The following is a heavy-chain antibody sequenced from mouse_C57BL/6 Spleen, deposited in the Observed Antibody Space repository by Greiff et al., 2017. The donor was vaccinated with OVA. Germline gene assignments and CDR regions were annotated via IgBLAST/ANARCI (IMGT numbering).Heavy chain of an antibody. J-gene: IGHJ1*03. Sequence: VQLVESGAELARPGASVKMSCKASGYTFTSYTMHWVKQRPGQGLEWIGYINPSSGYTKYNQKFKDKATLTAATSSSTAHMYLSSLTAEDSAVSSCASYYGSSYWYFDVWGTGTTVTVSS. CDR3: ASYYGSSYWYFDV. CDR2: INPSSGYT. V-gene: IGHV1-4*01. D-gene: IGHD1-1*01. CDR1: GYTFTSYT.